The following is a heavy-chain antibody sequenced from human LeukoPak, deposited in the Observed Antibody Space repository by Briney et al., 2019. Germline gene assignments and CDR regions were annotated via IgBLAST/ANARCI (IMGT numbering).Heavy chain of an antibody. D-gene: IGHD1-14*01. CDR1: GGSISSYY. Sequence: SETLSLTCTVSGGSISSYYWSWIRQPPGKGLEWIGYIYYIGRNNYNPSLKSRVTISVDTSKNQFSLKLSSVTAADTAVYYCARASITYYYYYYMGVWGKGTTVTVSS. CDR2: IYYIGRN. CDR3: ARASITYYYYYYMGV. J-gene: IGHJ6*03. V-gene: IGHV4-59*01.